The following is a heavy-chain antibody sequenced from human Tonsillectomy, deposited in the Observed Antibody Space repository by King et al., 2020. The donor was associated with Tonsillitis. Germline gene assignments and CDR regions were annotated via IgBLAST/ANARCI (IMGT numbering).Heavy chain of an antibody. V-gene: IGHV3-30*03. Sequence: VQLVESGGGGVQPGRSLRLSCAASGFTFSSFGMHWVRQAPGKGLEWVAFIDYDGINDYYADSVKGRFTISRDNSKNTLYLQMDSLRTEDTAVFYCARGHLYDGYDPMDVWGQGTTVTVSS. CDR3: ARGHLYDGYDPMDV. J-gene: IGHJ6*02. CDR2: IDYDGIND. CDR1: GFTFSSFG. D-gene: IGHD5-12*01.